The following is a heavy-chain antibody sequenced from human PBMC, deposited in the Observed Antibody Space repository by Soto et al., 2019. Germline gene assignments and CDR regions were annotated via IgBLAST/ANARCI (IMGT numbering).Heavy chain of an antibody. CDR3: AREYSFGGVIILTPLDY. CDR2: IWYDGSNK. D-gene: IGHD3-16*02. J-gene: IGHJ4*02. V-gene: IGHV3-33*01. CDR1: GFTFSSYG. Sequence: QVQLVESGGGVVQPGRSLRLSCAASGFTFSSYGMHWVRQAPGKGLEWVAVIWYDGSNKYYADSVKGRFTISRDNSKNTLYLQMNSLRAEDTAVYYCAREYSFGGVIILTPLDYWGQGTLVTISS.